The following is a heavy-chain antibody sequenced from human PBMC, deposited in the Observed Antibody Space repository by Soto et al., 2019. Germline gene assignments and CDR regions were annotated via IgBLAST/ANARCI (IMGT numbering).Heavy chain of an antibody. Sequence: GGSLRLSCAASGFTFSSYGMHWVRQAPGKGLEWVAVISYDGSNKYYADSVKGRFTISRDNSKNTLYLQMNSLRAEDTAVYYCAKESDYDFWGQGTMVTVSS. CDR3: AKESDYDF. J-gene: IGHJ3*01. V-gene: IGHV3-30*18. D-gene: IGHD3-3*01. CDR2: ISYDGSNK. CDR1: GFTFSSYG.